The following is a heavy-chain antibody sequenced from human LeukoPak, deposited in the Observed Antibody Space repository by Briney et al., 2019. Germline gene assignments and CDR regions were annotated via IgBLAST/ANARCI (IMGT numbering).Heavy chain of an antibody. J-gene: IGHJ3*02. CDR1: GGSISSYY. Sequence: PSETLSLTCSVSGGSISSYYWSLIRQPPGKGLEWIGYIYYSGSTNYNPSLKSRVTISVDTSKNQFSLKLSSVTAAATAVYYCARLTGDAFDIWGQGTMVTVSS. V-gene: IGHV4-59*01. D-gene: IGHD7-27*01. CDR2: IYYSGST. CDR3: ARLTGDAFDI.